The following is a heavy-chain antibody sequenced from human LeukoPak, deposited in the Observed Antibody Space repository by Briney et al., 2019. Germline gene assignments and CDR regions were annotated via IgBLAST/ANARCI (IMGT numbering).Heavy chain of an antibody. Sequence: ASVKVSCKASGYTFTSYDINWVRQATGQGLEWMGWMNPNSGNTGYAQKFQGRVTMTRNTSISTAYMELSSLRSEDTAVYYCATLGLIYCSSTSCYEDDYWGQGTLVTVSS. D-gene: IGHD2-2*01. CDR1: GYTFTSYD. J-gene: IGHJ4*02. V-gene: IGHV1-8*01. CDR2: MNPNSGNT. CDR3: ATLGLIYCSSTSCYEDDY.